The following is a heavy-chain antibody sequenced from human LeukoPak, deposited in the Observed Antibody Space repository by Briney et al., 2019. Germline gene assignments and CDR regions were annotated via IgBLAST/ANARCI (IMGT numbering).Heavy chain of an antibody. CDR3: ARADRRRPPSSIGWYSENIFDY. CDR2: INPRGAST. D-gene: IGHD6-13*01. Sequence: ASVKVSCKASGGTFSSYAISWVRQAPGRGLEWMGIINPRGASTSYAQKFQGRVTMTRDTSTSTVYMELSSLRSEDTAVYYCARADRRRPPSSIGWYSENIFDYWSQGTLVTVSS. V-gene: IGHV1-46*01. CDR1: GGTFSSYA. J-gene: IGHJ4*02.